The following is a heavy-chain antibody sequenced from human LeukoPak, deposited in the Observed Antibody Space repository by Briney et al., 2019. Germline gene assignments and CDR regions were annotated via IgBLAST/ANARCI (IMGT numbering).Heavy chain of an antibody. CDR1: GYTFTSYD. Sequence: ASVKVSCKASGYTFTSYDINWVRQATGQGLEWMGWMNPNSGNTGYAQKFQGGVTMTRNTSISTAYMELSSLRSEDTAVYYCASLPSGYCSSTSCSSENWGQGTLVTVSS. D-gene: IGHD2-2*01. J-gene: IGHJ4*02. V-gene: IGHV1-8*01. CDR3: ASLPSGYCSSTSCSSEN. CDR2: MNPNSGNT.